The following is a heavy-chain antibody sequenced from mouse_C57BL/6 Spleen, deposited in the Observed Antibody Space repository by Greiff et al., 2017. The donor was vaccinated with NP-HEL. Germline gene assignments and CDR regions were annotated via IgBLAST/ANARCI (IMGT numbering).Heavy chain of an antibody. Sequence: QVHVKQSGAELARPGASVKLSCKASGYTFTSYGISWVKQRTGQGLEWIGEIYPRSGNTYYNEKFKGKATLTADKSSSTAYMELRSLTSDDSAVYFCARERGYGMDAMDYWGQGTSVTVSS. D-gene: IGHD1-1*01. CDR2: IYPRSGNT. V-gene: IGHV1-81*01. J-gene: IGHJ4*01. CDR1: GYTFTSYG. CDR3: ARERGYGMDAMDY.